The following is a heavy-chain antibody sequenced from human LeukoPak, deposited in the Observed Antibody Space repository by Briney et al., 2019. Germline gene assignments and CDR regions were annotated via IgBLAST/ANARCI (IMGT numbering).Heavy chain of an antibody. J-gene: IGHJ5*02. CDR3: ARYIPSIAARSLWFDP. Sequence: GASVKVSCKASGGTFSSYAISWVRQAPGQGLEWMGGIIPIFGTANYAQKFQGRVTITADKSTSTAYMELSSLRSEDTAVYYCARYIPSIAARSLWFDPWGQGTLVSVSS. D-gene: IGHD6-6*01. CDR2: IIPIFGTA. V-gene: IGHV1-69*06. CDR1: GGTFSSYA.